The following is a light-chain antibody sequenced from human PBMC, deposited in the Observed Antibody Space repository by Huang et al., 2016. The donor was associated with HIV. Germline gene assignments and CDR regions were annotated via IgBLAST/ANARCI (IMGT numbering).Light chain of an antibody. V-gene: IGKV3-11*01. J-gene: IGKJ1*01. Sequence: EIVLTQSPATLSLSPGERATLSCRASQGVSSYLAWYQQKPGQAPRLLIYDASNRATGIPGRFSGSGSGTDFTLTISSLEPEDFAVYYCQQRSTWPPAFGQGTKVEIK. CDR3: QQRSTWPPA. CDR2: DAS. CDR1: QGVSSY.